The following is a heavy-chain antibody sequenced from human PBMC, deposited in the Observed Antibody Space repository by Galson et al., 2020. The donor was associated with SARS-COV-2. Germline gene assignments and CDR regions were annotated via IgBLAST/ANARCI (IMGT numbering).Heavy chain of an antibody. V-gene: IGHV4-31*03. CDR2: IYYSGST. J-gene: IGHJ4*02. Sequence: SENLSLTCTVSGGSISSGGYYWSWIRQHPGKGLEWIGYIYYSGSTYYNPSLKSRVTISVDTSKNQFSLKLSSVTAADTAVYYCARVILHGTWYFDYWGQGTLVTVSS. CDR3: ARVILHGTWYFDY. D-gene: IGHD6-13*01. CDR1: GGSISSGGYY.